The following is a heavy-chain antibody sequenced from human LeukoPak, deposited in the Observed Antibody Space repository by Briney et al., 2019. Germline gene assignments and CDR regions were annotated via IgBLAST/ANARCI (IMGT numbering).Heavy chain of an antibody. CDR2: ISDDGSNK. V-gene: IGHV3-30-3*01. Sequence: GGSLRLSCAASGFTFSIYAMHWVRQPPGKGLEWVAVISDDGSNKFYTDSVKGRFTVFRDNSKNTLYLQMNSLRAEDTAVYYCARNYDSSRNYFDSWGQGTLVTVSS. J-gene: IGHJ4*02. CDR1: GFTFSIYA. D-gene: IGHD3-22*01. CDR3: ARNYDSSRNYFDS.